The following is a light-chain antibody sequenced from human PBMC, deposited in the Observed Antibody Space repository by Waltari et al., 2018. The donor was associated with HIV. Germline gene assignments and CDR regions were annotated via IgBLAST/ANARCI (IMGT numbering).Light chain of an antibody. V-gene: IGKV2-28*01. J-gene: IGKJ2*01. Sequence: MTQSPVSLPVNPGEPASIACRSSQSLLPSNGNNYLDWYLQKPGPSPQLLIYLGSNRASGVPDRFSGSGSGTDFTLKISRVEAEDVGIYYCMQPLQTPYTFGQGTKLEIK. CDR3: MQPLQTPYT. CDR1: QSLLPSNGNNY. CDR2: LGS.